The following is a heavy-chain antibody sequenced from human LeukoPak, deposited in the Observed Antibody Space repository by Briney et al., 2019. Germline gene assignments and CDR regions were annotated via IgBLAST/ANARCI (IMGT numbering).Heavy chain of an antibody. CDR2: ISGSGGST. CDR3: AYGGFDY. CDR1: GFTFSSYA. J-gene: IGHJ4*02. V-gene: IGHV3-23*01. D-gene: IGHD3-10*01. Sequence: GGSLRLSCAASGFTFSSYAMSWVRQAPGKGLEWVSAISGSGGSTYYADSVKGRFTISRDTAKKSLYLQMNSLSTDDTALYFCAYGGFDYWGQGTLVTVSS.